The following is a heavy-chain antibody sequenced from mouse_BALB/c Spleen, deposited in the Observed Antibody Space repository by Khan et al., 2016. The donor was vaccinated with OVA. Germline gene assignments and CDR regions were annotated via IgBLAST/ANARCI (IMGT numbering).Heavy chain of an antibody. J-gene: IGHJ4*01. CDR1: GFPLTGYG. CDR3: ARAYYGNYREAMDY. V-gene: IGHV2-6-7*01. D-gene: IGHD2-10*01. CDR2: IWGDGST. Sequence: QMQLEESGPGLVAPSQSLSITCTVSGFPLTGYGVNWVRQPPGKGLEWLGMIWGDGSTDYNSALKSRLSISKDNSKSQVFLKMHSLQTDDTARYYCARAYYGNYREAMDYWGQGTSVTVSS.